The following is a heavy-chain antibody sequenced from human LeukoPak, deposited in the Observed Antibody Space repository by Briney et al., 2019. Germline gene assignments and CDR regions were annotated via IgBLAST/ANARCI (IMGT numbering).Heavy chain of an antibody. Sequence: GGSLRLSCAASGFTFSSYSMNWVRQAPGKGLEWVSSISSSSSYIYYADSVKGRFTISRDNAKNSLYLQMNSLRDEDTAVYYCAVTHRMSGYDFWLNYFDSWGQGTLVTVSS. CDR2: ISSSSSYI. J-gene: IGHJ4*02. CDR3: AVTHRMSGYDFWLNYFDS. V-gene: IGHV3-21*01. CDR1: GFTFSSYS. D-gene: IGHD5-12*01.